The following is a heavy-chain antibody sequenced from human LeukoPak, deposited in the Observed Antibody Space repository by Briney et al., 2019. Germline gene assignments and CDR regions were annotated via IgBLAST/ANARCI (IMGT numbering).Heavy chain of an antibody. CDR3: AKDFVDYGDRAYYLDY. V-gene: IGHV3-30*18. J-gene: IGHJ4*02. CDR2: ISYDGSNK. Sequence: PVRSLRLSCVASGFTFSNSGMHWVRQAPGKGLEWVAVISYDGSNKHYADSVKGRFTISRDNSKNTLYLQMNSLRAEDTAVYYCAKDFVDYGDRAYYLDYWGQGTLVTASS. CDR1: GFTFSNSG. D-gene: IGHD4-17*01.